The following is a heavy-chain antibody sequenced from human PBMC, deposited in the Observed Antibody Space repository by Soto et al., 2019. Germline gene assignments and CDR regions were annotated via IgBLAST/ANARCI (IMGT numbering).Heavy chain of an antibody. CDR2: IYPGDSDT. Sequence: EVQLVQSGAEVKKPGESLRISCKGSGYNFTNYWMNWVRQMPGKGLEWMGTIYPGDSDTRYSPSFQGQVTISADKSFTTAYLQWSSLKASDTAMYYCARQTAVAGTLGDDASAIWGQGTMVTASS. J-gene: IGHJ3*02. D-gene: IGHD6-19*01. CDR1: GYNFTNYW. CDR3: ARQTAVAGTLGDDASAI. V-gene: IGHV5-51*01.